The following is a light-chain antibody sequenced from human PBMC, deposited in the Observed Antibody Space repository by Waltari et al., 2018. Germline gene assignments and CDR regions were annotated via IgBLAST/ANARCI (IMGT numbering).Light chain of an antibody. Sequence: CRASQSVRSFLIWYQQKPGEAPQLLIYETATRRTGAPSRFSGSGSETEFTLTISSLQPEDCAVYYCQQRMTSPIFTFGGGTKVELK. CDR2: ETA. CDR3: QQRMTSPIFT. J-gene: IGKJ4*01. V-gene: IGKV3-11*01. CDR1: QSVRSF.